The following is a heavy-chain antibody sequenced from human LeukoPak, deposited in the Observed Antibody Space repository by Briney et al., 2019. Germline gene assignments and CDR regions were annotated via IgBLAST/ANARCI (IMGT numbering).Heavy chain of an antibody. CDR2: IYHSGST. D-gene: IGHD3-9*01. CDR1: GGSISSGGYY. J-gene: IGHJ5*02. V-gene: IGHV4-31*03. CDR3: ARGVVLRYFDWLKRSNWFDP. Sequence: SETLSLTCTVSGGSISSGGYYWSWIRQHPGKGLEWIGYIYHSGSTYYNPSLKSRVTISVDTSKNQFSLKLSSVTAANTAVYYCARGVVLRYFDWLKRSNWFDPWGQGTLVTVSS.